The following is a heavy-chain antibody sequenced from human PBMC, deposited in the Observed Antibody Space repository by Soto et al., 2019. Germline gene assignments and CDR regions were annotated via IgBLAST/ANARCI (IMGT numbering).Heavy chain of an antibody. D-gene: IGHD3-10*01. CDR2: ISSSSSYI. J-gene: IGHJ6*02. V-gene: IGHV3-21*01. CDR1: GFTFSSYS. CDR3: ARDHGFGELLLDSAFGMDV. Sequence: GGSLRLSCAASGFTFSSYSMNWVRQAPGKGLEWVSSISSSSSYIYYADSVKGRFTISRDSAKNSLYLQMNSLRAEDKAVYYCARDHGFGELLLDSAFGMDVWGQGIRFTVSS.